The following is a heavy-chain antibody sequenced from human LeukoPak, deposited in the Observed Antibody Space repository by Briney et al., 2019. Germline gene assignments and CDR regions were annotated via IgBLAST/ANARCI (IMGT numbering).Heavy chain of an antibody. Sequence: GGALRLSCAASGFTFSSYSMNWVRQAPGKGLEWVSSISSSSSYIYYADSVKGRFTISRDNAKNSLYLQMNSLRAEDTAVYYCARGDGYRSWYYMDVWGKGTTVTVSS. CDR2: ISSSSSYI. J-gene: IGHJ6*03. D-gene: IGHD5-24*01. CDR3: ARGDGYRSWYYMDV. V-gene: IGHV3-21*01. CDR1: GFTFSSYS.